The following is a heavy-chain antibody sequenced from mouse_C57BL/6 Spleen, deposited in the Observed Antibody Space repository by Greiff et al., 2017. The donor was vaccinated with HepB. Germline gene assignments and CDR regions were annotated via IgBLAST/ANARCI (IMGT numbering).Heavy chain of an antibody. Sequence: VKLVESGPGLVAPSQSLSITCTVSGFSLTSYGVHWVRQPPGKGLEWLVVIWSDGSTTYNSALKSRLSISKDNSKSQVFLKMNSLQTDDTAMYYCARLDDYDGGYAMDYWGQGTSVTVSS. V-gene: IGHV2-6*03. CDR3: ARLDDYDGGYAMDY. D-gene: IGHD2-4*01. J-gene: IGHJ4*01. CDR1: GFSLTSYG. CDR2: IWSDGST.